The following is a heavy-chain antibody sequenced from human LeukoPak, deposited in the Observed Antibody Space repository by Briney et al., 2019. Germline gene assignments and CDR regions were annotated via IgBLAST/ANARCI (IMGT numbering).Heavy chain of an antibody. CDR1: GFTFGDYA. CDR3: TRGPSRGAFDI. J-gene: IGHJ3*02. CDR2: IRSKAYGGTT. V-gene: IGHV3-49*04. Sequence: PGGSLRLSCTASGFTFGDYAMSWVRQAPGKGLEWVGFIRSKAYGGTTEYAASVKGRFTISRDDSKSIAYLQMNSLKTEDTAVYYCTRGPSRGAFDIWGQGTMVTVSS.